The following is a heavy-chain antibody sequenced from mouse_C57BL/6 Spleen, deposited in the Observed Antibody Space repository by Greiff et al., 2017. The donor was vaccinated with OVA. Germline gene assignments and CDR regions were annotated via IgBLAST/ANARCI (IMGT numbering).Heavy chain of an antibody. CDR2: ICPGGGT. CDR3: ARISYSMDY. CDR1: GFSLTSYA. Sequence: VQREESGPGLVAPSQRLSITCTASGFSLTSYAISWVRQTPGQGLEWIGVICPGGGTNDNSDLKSRLSISKDNTKSQIFLKMNSLQTDDTARYYCARISYSMDYWGQGTSVTVSS. V-gene: IGHV2-9-1*01. J-gene: IGHJ4*01.